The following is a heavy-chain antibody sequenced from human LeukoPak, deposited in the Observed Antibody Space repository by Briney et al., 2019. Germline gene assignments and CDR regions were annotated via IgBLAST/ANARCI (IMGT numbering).Heavy chain of an antibody. D-gene: IGHD1-26*01. Sequence: ASVKVSCKASGYNFISYGISWVRQAPGQGLEWMGWIRAYNGSTNYAQNLQGRVTMTTDTSTSTAYMELRSLRSDDTAVYYCASWIVGATLGFDYWGQGALVTVSS. CDR2: IRAYNGST. J-gene: IGHJ4*02. CDR1: GYNFISYG. V-gene: IGHV1-18*01. CDR3: ASWIVGATLGFDY.